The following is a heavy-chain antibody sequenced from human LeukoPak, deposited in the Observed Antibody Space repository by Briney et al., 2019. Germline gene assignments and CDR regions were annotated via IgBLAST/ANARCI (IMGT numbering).Heavy chain of an antibody. CDR2: ILYDEVNK. V-gene: IGHV3-30*01. Sequence: GMPLRLSCAASGFTFNNYAMHWVRQAPGKGLEWVAVILYDEVNKYYADSVKGRFTISRDNSKNTVALQMNTLRPEDTAVYYCARDGFNLDYWGQGTLVTVSS. CDR3: ARDGFNLDY. J-gene: IGHJ4*02. D-gene: IGHD1-14*01. CDR1: GFTFNNYA.